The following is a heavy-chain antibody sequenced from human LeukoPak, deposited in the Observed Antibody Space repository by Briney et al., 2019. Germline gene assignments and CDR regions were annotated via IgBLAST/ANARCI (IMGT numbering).Heavy chain of an antibody. CDR3: AKGWRITNFGVVTPLDY. V-gene: IGHV3-30*18. CDR2: ISYDGSNK. CDR1: GFSFSSYG. D-gene: IGHD3-3*01. Sequence: GGSLRLSCAASGFSFSSYGMHWVRQAPGKGLEWVAVISYDGSNKYYADSVKGRFTISRDNSKNTLYLQMNSLRVEDTAVYYCAKGWRITNFGVVTPLDYWGQGTLVTVSS. J-gene: IGHJ4*02.